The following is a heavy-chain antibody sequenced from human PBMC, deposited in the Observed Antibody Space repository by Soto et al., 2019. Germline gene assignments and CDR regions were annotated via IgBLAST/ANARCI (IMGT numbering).Heavy chain of an antibody. CDR2: ISGSGGST. V-gene: IGHV3-23*01. D-gene: IGHD2-21*01. J-gene: IGHJ6*02. Sequence: GGSLRLSCAASGXXXXXXXXXWVRQAPGKGLEWVSAISGSGGSTYYADSVKGRFTISRDNSKNTLYLQMNSLRAEDTAVYYCAKDRMGDGYNPYYYYCYGMDVWGQGTTVTVSS. CDR3: AKDRMGDGYNPYYYYCYGMDV. CDR1: GXXXXXXX.